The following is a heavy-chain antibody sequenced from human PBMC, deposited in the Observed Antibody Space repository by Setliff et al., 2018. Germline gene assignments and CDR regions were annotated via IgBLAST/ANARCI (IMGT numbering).Heavy chain of an antibody. D-gene: IGHD4-4*01. CDR1: GYTFTVYT. CDR2: INAGNGNT. Sequence: AASVKVSCKVSGYTFTVYTMNWVRQAPGQGLEWMGWINAGNGNTKYSQKFQGRVTIARDTSANTAYMELSSLRSEDTAVYYCAREGDTVNWFDPWGQGTLVTVSS. CDR3: AREGDTVNWFDP. V-gene: IGHV1-3*01. J-gene: IGHJ5*02.